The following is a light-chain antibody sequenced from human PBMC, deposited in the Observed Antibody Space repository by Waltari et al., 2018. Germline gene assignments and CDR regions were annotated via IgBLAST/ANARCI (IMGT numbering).Light chain of an antibody. V-gene: IGLV2-14*03. J-gene: IGLJ1*01. CDR2: DVV. CDR3: SSFTSSSSFV. Sequence: SALPPPASVSGSPGQSIPISCTRTIRDVGGYTYVSWYQQHPGDVPRLLIYDVVKRPSGVSSRFSGSKSDNTARLTISGLQAADEAHYYCSSFTSSSSFVFGSGTKVTV. CDR1: IRDVGGYTY.